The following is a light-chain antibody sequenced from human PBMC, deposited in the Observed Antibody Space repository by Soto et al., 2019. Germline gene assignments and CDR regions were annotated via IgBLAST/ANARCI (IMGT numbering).Light chain of an antibody. CDR3: QQFNSYPIT. CDR2: DAS. CDR1: QGISSA. J-gene: IGKJ5*01. V-gene: IGKV1-13*02. Sequence: AIPLTQSPSSLSASVGDRVTITCRASQGISSALAWYQQKPGKAPKLLIYDASSLESGVPSRFSGSGSGTDFTLTISSLQPEDFATYYCQQFNSYPITLGQGTRLEIK.